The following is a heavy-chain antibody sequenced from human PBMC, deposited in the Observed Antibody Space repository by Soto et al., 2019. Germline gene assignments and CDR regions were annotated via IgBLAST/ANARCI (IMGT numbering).Heavy chain of an antibody. CDR2: IIPMFDTT. CDR3: TRHRGYSSGYWGQDF. CDR1: GGAFGSYA. Sequence: QVQLVQSGAEVKKPGSSVKVSCKASGGAFGSYAINWVRQAPGQGLEWMGGIIPMFDTTNYAQRCQGRVTVTADESTSTVYLELTRLRSEDTAMYYCTRHRGYSSGYWGQDFWGQGTLVTVSS. D-gene: IGHD5-12*01. J-gene: IGHJ4*02. V-gene: IGHV1-69*01.